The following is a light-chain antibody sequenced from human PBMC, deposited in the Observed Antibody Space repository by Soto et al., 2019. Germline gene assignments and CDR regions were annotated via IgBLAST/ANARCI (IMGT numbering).Light chain of an antibody. V-gene: IGLV2-14*01. CDR1: SSDVGGYHY. Sequence: QSVLTQPASVSGSPGQSITIPCTGTSSDVGGYHYVSWYQHHPGKAPKLMLYEVSNRPSGVSNRFSGAKSGNTASLTISGLQPEDEADYYCSSYTSTSTPSYVFGTGTKVTVL. CDR3: SSYTSTSTPSYV. CDR2: EVS. J-gene: IGLJ1*01.